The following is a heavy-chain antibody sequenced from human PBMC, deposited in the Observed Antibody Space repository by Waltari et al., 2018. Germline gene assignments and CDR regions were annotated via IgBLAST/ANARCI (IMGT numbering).Heavy chain of an antibody. D-gene: IGHD3-10*01. V-gene: IGHV3-23*01. CDR3: AKDNRAPISGSPTYYFDH. CDR1: GFPFSIFS. J-gene: IGHJ4*01. CDR2: ISEGGRST. Sequence: LGAGGALVQSGGSLRLSCSVPGFPFSIFSMSWVRRAPGKGLEWVSVISEGGRSTLYTDSVRGRFTISRDNSRNTLYLEMNSLRVEDAAIYYCAKDNRAPISGSPTYYFDHWGHGTVVTVSP.